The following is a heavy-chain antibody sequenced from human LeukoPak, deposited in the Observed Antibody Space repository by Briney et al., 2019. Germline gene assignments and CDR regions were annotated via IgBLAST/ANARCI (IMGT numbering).Heavy chain of an antibody. D-gene: IGHD3-10*01. Sequence: GASVKVSCKASGYTFTGYYMHWVRQAPGQGLEWMGWINPNSGGTNYAQKFQGRVTMTRDTSISTAYMELSSLRSDDTAVYYCARGLRPLDGSGSIFDYWGQGTLVTVSS. CDR2: INPNSGGT. J-gene: IGHJ4*02. CDR1: GYTFTGYY. CDR3: ARGLRPLDGSGSIFDY. V-gene: IGHV1-2*02.